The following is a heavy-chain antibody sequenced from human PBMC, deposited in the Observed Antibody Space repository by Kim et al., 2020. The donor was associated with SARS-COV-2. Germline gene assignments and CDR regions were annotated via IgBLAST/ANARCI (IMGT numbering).Heavy chain of an antibody. CDR3: ASADILTGYYNFDY. CDR1: GGSISSYY. CDR2: IYYSGST. Sequence: SETLSLTCTVSGGSISSYYWSWIRQPPGKGLEWIGYIYYSGSTNYNPSLKSRVTISVDTSKNQFSLKLSSVTAADTAVYYCASADILTGYYNFDYWGQGT. D-gene: IGHD3-9*01. J-gene: IGHJ4*02. V-gene: IGHV4-59*01.